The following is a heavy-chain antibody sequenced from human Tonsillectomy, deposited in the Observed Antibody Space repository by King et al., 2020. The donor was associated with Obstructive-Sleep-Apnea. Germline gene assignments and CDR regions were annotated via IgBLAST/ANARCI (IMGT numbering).Heavy chain of an antibody. V-gene: IGHV4-59*01. J-gene: IGHJ2*01. CDR2: IYYSGST. CDR1: GGSISSYY. Sequence: VQLQESGPGLVKPSETLSLTCTVSGGSISSYYWSWIRQPPGKGLEWIGYIYYSGSTNYNPSLKSRVTISVDTSKNQFSLKLSSVTAADTAVYYCVRTLSIAAAGTGGYFDLWGRGTLVTVSS. D-gene: IGHD6-13*01. CDR3: VRTLSIAAAGTGGYFDL.